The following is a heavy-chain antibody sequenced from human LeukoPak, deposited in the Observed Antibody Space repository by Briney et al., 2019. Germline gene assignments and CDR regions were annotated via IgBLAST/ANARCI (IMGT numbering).Heavy chain of an antibody. CDR3: ARDQNGGGYCSSTSCADNWFDP. CDR2: IKQDGSEK. CDR1: GFTFSSYA. Sequence: GGSLRLSCAASGFTFSSYAMSWVRQAPGKGLEWVANIKQDGSEKYYVDSVKGRFTISRDNAKNSLYLQMNSLRAEDTAVYYCARDQNGGGYCSSTSCADNWFDPWGQGTLVTVSS. V-gene: IGHV3-7*01. J-gene: IGHJ5*02. D-gene: IGHD2-2*01.